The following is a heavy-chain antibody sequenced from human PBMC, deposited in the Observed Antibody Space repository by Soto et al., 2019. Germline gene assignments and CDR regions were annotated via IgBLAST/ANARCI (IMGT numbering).Heavy chain of an antibody. CDR2: ISGSGANT. CDR1: GFTFSLYA. D-gene: IGHD3-16*01. V-gene: IGHV3-23*01. Sequence: PGGSLRLSCAASGFTFSLYAMNWVRQAPGKGLEWVSTISGSGANTYYADSVKGQFTISRDNSKNTLFLQMNSLRAEDTAMYYCANSMWGRDGYTVANDRYYGMYVWGQGDTVTVSS. J-gene: IGHJ6*02. CDR3: ANSMWGRDGYTVANDRYYGMYV.